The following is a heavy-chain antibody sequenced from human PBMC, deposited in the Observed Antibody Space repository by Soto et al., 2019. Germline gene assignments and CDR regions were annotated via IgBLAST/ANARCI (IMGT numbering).Heavy chain of an antibody. J-gene: IGHJ4*02. V-gene: IGHV3-9*01. Sequence: GGSLRLSCAASGFTFDDYAMHWVRQAPGKGLEWVSGISWNSGSIGYADSVKGRFTISRDNAKNSLYLQMNSLRAEDTALYYCAKGSVKLELLLLSSIDYWGQGTLVTVSS. CDR2: ISWNSGSI. CDR1: GFTFDDYA. D-gene: IGHD1-7*01. CDR3: AKGSVKLELLLLSSIDY.